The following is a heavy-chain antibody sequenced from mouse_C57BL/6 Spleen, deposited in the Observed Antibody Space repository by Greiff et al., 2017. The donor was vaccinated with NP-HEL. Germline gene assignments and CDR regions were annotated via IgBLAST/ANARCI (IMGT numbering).Heavy chain of an antibody. CDR1: GYTFTSYW. J-gene: IGHJ4*01. D-gene: IGHD2-2*01. V-gene: IGHV1-59*01. CDR2: IDPSDSYT. Sequence: QVQLKESGAELVRPGTSVKLSCKASGYTFTSYWMHWVKQRPGQGLEWIGVIDPSDSYTNYNQKFKGKATLTVDTSSSTAYMQLSSLTSEDSEVYYCATGYYYGYDGYAMDYWGQGTSVTVSS. CDR3: ATGYYYGYDGYAMDY.